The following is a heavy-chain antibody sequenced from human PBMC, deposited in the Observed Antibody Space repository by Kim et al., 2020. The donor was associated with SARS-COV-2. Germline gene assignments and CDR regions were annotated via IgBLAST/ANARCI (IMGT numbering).Heavy chain of an antibody. CDR1: GGSISSINYY. V-gene: IGHV4-39*01. J-gene: IGHJ6*03. Sequence: SETLSLTCTVSGGSISSINYYWGWIRQPPGKGLEWIGNIYYSGSAYYSPPLKSRVTISVDTSKNQLSLKLRSVTAADTAVYYCARHYHYYYMDVWGKGTT. D-gene: IGHD3-16*02. CDR3: ARHYHYYYMDV. CDR2: IYYSGSA.